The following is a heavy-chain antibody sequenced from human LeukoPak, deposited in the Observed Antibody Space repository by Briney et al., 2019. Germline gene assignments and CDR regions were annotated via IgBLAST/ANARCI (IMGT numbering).Heavy chain of an antibody. CDR3: ARGSDYYDSSGYFNY. J-gene: IGHJ4*02. V-gene: IGHV1-69*05. D-gene: IGHD3-22*01. Sequence: SVKVSCKASGGTFSSYAISWVRQAPGQGLEWMGGIIPSFGTANYAQKFQGRVTITTDEATSTAYMERSSLRSEDTAVYYCARGSDYYDSSGYFNYWGQGTLVTVSS. CDR2: IIPSFGTA. CDR1: GGTFSSYA.